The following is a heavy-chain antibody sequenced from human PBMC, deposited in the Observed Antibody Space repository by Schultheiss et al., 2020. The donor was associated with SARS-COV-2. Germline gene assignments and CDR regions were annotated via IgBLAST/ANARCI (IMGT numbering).Heavy chain of an antibody. CDR2: INHSGST. D-gene: IGHD2-15*01. CDR3: ASHFSYCSGGSCYTFDY. V-gene: IGHV4-34*09. J-gene: IGHJ4*02. Sequence: SETLSLTCAVYGGSFSGYYWSWIRQPPGKGLEWIGEINHSGSTYYNPSLKSLVTISVDTSKNQFSLKLSSVTAADTAVYYCASHFSYCSGGSCYTFDYWGQGTLVTVSS. CDR1: GGSFSGYY.